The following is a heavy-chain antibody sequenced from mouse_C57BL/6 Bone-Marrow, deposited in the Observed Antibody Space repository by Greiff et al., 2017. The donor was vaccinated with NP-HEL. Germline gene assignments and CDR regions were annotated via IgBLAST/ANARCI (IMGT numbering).Heavy chain of an antibody. J-gene: IGHJ4*01. CDR3: VTVYYGYDYAMDD. CDR1: GFTFNTYA. V-gene: IGHV10-3*01. CDR2: IRSKSSTYAT. D-gene: IGHD2-2*01. Sequence: EVQLVESGGGLVQPKGSLTLSCAASGFTFNTYAMHWVRQAPGKGLEWVARIRSKSSTYATSYADSVKDRFTISRDDSQSMLYLQMNHLKTEDTAMYYCVTVYYGYDYAMDDWGQGTSVTVSS.